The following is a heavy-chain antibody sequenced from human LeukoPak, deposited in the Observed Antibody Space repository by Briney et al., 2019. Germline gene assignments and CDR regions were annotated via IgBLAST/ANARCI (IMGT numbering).Heavy chain of an antibody. CDR1: EFTFSTYA. CDR3: AKGPGTAGWDYFDD. V-gene: IGHV3-23*01. CDR2: ISSSGAGT. J-gene: IGHJ4*02. D-gene: IGHD6-19*01. Sequence: TGGSLRLSCEVSEFTFSTYAMTWVRQAPGRGLEWVSSISSSGAGTYYADSVKGRFTISRDNSKDTLYLQMNGLRVEDTAVYYCAKGPGTAGWDYFDDWGQGTLVTVSS.